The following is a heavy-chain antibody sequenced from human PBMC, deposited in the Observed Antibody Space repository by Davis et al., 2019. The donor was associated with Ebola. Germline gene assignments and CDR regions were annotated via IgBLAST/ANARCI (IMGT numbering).Heavy chain of an antibody. V-gene: IGHV7-4-1*02. D-gene: IGHD6-13*01. J-gene: IGHJ4*02. CDR3: ARGGAAAG. CDR1: GYSFTTYG. CDR2: INNNTGNP. Sequence: ASVKVSCKASGYSFTTYGMNWVRQAPGQGLEWMGWINNNTGNPTYAQGFTGRFVFSLDTSVSTAYLQISSLKAEDTAGYYCARGGAAAGWGQGTLVTVSS.